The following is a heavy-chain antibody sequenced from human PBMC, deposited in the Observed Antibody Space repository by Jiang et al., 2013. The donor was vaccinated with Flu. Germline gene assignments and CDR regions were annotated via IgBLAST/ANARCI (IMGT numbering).Heavy chain of an antibody. D-gene: IGHD2/OR15-2a*01. J-gene: IGHJ5*02. CDR3: ARGSRYYDSTVDWFDR. CDR1: GDSINSSSYF. CDR2: IYYSGST. Sequence: GLVKPSETLSLTCTVSGDSINSSSYFWGWIRQPPGKGLEWIGSIYYSGSTYYSPSLKSRVTISVDTSKNQFSLKLSSVTAADTAVYYCARGSRYYDSTVDWFDRWGQGTLVTVSS. V-gene: IGHV4-39*07.